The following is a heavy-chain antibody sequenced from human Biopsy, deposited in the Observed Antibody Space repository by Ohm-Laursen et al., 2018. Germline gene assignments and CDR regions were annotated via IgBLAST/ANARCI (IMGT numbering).Heavy chain of an antibody. CDR2: IYYSGST. J-gene: IGHJ4*02. CDR3: ARQEFAASPLDY. D-gene: IGHD3-10*01. Sequence: GTLSLTCTVTGGSISRSSYYWVWIRPPPGKGLEWIGSIYYSGSTYYNPSLKSRVTIYADRSKNHFSLKLTSVTAADTAMYYCARQEFAASPLDYWGQGSLVTVSS. V-gene: IGHV4-39*01. CDR1: GGSISRSSYY.